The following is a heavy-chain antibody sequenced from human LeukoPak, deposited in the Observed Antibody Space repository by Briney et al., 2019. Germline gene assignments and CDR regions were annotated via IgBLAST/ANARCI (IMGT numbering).Heavy chain of an antibody. V-gene: IGHV3-30*02. D-gene: IGHD6-13*01. CDR1: GFKFSSYG. J-gene: IGHJ5*02. CDR3: AKDKLEGGFDP. CDR2: IQYDGSNK. Sequence: GGSLRLSCAASGFKFSSYGMHWVRQAPGKGLEWVTFIQYDGSNKYYADSVKGRFTVSRDNYKNTLYLQMKSLRVEDTAVYYCAKDKLEGGFDPWGQGTLVTVSS.